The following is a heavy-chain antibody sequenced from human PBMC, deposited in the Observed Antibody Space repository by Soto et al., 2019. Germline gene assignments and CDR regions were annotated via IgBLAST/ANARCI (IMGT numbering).Heavy chain of an antibody. V-gene: IGHV4-61*01. CDR1: GGSVSSGSYY. CDR2: IYYSGST. CDR3: ARYKTYASSGYSDDY. J-gene: IGHJ4*02. Sequence: PSETLSLTCTVSGGSVSSGSYYWSWIRQPPGKGLEWIGYIYYSGSTNYNPSLKSRVTISVDTSKNQFSLKLSSVTAADTAVYYCARYKTYASSGYSDDYWGQGTLVTVSS. D-gene: IGHD3-22*01.